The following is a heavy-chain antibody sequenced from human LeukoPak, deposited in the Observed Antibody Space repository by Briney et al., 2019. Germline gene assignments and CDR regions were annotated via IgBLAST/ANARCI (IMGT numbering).Heavy chain of an antibody. CDR1: GFTFGTYA. CDR2: ISDNGYTT. J-gene: IGHJ4*02. Sequence: QAGGSLRLSCAASGFTFGTYAMSWVRQAPGKGLEWVSSISDNGYTTYYADSVRGRFTISRDNSKNTLYLQMIGLRAEDTAVYLCAKYYYDSSGYYDAAPLDSWGQGTLVTVFS. CDR3: AKYYYDSSGYYDAAPLDS. D-gene: IGHD3-22*01. V-gene: IGHV3-23*01.